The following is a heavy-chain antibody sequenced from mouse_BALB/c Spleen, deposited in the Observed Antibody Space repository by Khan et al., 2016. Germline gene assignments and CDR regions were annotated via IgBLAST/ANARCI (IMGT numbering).Heavy chain of an antibody. CDR2: INTNTGEP. Sequence: QIQLVQSGPELKKPGETVKISCKASGYTFTNYGMNWVKQAPGKGLKWMGWINTNTGEPTYAEEFKGRFAFSLETSASTAYLQINNLKKEDTATYFCAADYCGSNWFAYWGQGTLVTVSA. CDR3: AADYCGSNWFAY. CDR1: GYTFTNYG. J-gene: IGHJ3*01. D-gene: IGHD1-1*01. V-gene: IGHV9-3*02.